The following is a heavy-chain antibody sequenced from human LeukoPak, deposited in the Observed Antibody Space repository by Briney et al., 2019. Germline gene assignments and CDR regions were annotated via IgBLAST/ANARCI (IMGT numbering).Heavy chain of an antibody. J-gene: IGHJ4*02. CDR3: ARHDIFTGYYFDY. Sequence: SETLSLTCAVYGGSFSAYYWSWIRQPPGKGLEWIGEINHSGSTNYNPSLKSRVTISVDTSKNQFSLKLSSVTAADTAVYYCARHDIFTGYYFDYWGQGTLVTVSS. CDR1: GGSFSAYY. D-gene: IGHD3-9*01. V-gene: IGHV4-34*01. CDR2: INHSGST.